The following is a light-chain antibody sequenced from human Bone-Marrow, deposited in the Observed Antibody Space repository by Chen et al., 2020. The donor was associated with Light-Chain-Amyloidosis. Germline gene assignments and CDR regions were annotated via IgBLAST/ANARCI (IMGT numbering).Light chain of an antibody. CDR3: QPYNNWPLT. CDR1: QRIRGN. Sequence: VMTQPPVALSVSPGDTATLYSRSSQRIRGNLAWYQQGPGQAPRLLISGASARATGIPARVSGRGFETDFTLTISTIQSEDFAVYYCQPYNNWPLTFGQGTRVDIK. V-gene: IGKV3-15*01. J-gene: IGKJ1*01. CDR2: GAS.